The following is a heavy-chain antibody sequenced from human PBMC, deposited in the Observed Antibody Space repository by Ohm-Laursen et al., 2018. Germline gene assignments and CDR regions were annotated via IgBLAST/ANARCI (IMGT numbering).Heavy chain of an antibody. J-gene: IGHJ4*02. D-gene: IGHD3-22*01. CDR3: ARDMEDYYDSSDYWGY. CDR2: INPSGVST. V-gene: IGHV1-46*01. Sequence: ASAKVSCKISGYSLTSYYMHWVRQAPGQGLEWMGIINPSGVSTTYAQKFQGRVTMTRDTSTSTVYMELSSLRSEDTAVYYCARDMEDYYDSSDYWGYWGQGTLVTVSS. CDR1: GYSLTSYY.